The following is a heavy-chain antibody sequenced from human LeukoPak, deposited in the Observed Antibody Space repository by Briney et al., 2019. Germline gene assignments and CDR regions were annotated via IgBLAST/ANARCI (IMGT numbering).Heavy chain of an antibody. CDR2: MNPNSGNT. V-gene: IGHV1-8*01. CDR3: ARKYSSGWKLSVFQH. CDR1: GYTFTSFD. J-gene: IGHJ1*01. D-gene: IGHD6-19*01. Sequence: ASVKVSCKASGYTFTSFDINWVRQATGQGLEWMGWMNPNSGNTGSAQKFQGRVTMTRNTSISTAYIELSSLRSEDTAVYYCARKYSSGWKLSVFQHWGQGTLVTVSS.